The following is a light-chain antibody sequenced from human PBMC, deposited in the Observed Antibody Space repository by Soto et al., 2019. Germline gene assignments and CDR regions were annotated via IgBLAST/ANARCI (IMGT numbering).Light chain of an antibody. CDR1: QSISSY. V-gene: IGKV1-39*01. CDR2: DAS. CDR3: QQSYSTWT. J-gene: IGKJ1*01. Sequence: DIQMTQSPSSLSASVGDRVTITCRASQSISSYLNWYQQKPGKAPKLLIYDASTLQSGVPSRFSRSGSGTDFTLTISXLQPEDFAAYYCQQSYSTWTFGQGTKVDIK.